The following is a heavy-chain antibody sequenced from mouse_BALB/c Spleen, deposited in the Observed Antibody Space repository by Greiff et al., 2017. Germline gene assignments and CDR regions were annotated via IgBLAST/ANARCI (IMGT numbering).Heavy chain of an antibody. Sequence: QVQLQQSGAELAKPGASVKMSCKASGYTFTSYWMHWVKQRPGQGLEWIGYINPSTGYTEYNQKFKDKATLTADKSSSTAYMQLSSLTSEDSAVYYCARRIYYDYDEDFDVWGAGTTVTVSS. CDR2: INPSTGYT. J-gene: IGHJ1*01. V-gene: IGHV1-7*01. CDR3: ARRIYYDYDEDFDV. D-gene: IGHD2-4*01. CDR1: GYTFTSYW.